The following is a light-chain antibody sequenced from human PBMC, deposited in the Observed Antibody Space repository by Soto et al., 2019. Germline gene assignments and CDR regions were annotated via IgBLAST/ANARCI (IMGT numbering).Light chain of an antibody. Sequence: EIQMTLSPSTLSVSVGDRVTITCRASQTIDSWLAWYQQRPGKPPNLLIYKASTLASGVPSRFSGSGSGTEFTLTINSLQPDDFATYYCQQYHSYSGTFGEGTKVDIK. CDR2: KAS. CDR1: QTIDSW. CDR3: QQYHSYSGT. V-gene: IGKV1-5*03. J-gene: IGKJ4*02.